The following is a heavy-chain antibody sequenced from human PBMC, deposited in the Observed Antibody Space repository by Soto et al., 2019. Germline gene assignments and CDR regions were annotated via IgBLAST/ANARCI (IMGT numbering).Heavy chain of an antibody. CDR2: IYYSGST. D-gene: IGHD3-22*01. CDR1: GGSISSGGYY. CDR3: ARGITMIVVAMNWFDP. V-gene: IGHV4-31*03. Sequence: TLSLTCTVSGGSISSGGYYLSWIRQHPGKGLEWIGYIYYSGSTYYNPSLKSRVTISVDTSKNQFSLKLSSVTAADTAVYYCARGITMIVVAMNWFDPWGQGTLVTVSS. J-gene: IGHJ5*02.